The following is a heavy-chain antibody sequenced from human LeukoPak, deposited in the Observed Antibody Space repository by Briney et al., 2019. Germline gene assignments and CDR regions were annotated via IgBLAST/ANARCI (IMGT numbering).Heavy chain of an antibody. CDR3: AREDVSYSSSWEFDY. CDR1: GYTFTSYG. Sequence: GASVKVSCKASGYTFTSYGISWVRQAPGQGLEWMGWISAYNGDTNYAQKLQGRVTMTTDTSTSTAYMELRSLRSDDTAVYYCAREDVSYSSSWEFDYWGQGTLVTVFS. D-gene: IGHD6-13*01. V-gene: IGHV1-18*01. CDR2: ISAYNGDT. J-gene: IGHJ4*02.